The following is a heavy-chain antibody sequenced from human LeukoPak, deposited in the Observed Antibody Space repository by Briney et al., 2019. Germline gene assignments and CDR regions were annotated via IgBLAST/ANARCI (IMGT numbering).Heavy chain of an antibody. CDR3: AKKMITFGGVIVNALLDY. D-gene: IGHD3-16*02. CDR2: ISATDGST. CDR1: RFTFSSYA. J-gene: IGHJ4*02. Sequence: GGSLRLSCAASRFTFSSYAMSWVRQAPGKGLEWVSVISATDGSTYYADSVKGRFTISRDNSKNTLYLQMNSLRAEDTAVYYCAKKMITFGGVIVNALLDYWGQGTLVTVSS. V-gene: IGHV3-23*01.